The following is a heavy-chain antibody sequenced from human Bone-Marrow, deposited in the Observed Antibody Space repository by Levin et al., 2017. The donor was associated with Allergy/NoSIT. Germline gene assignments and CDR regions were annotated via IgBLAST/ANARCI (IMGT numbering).Heavy chain of an antibody. CDR3: ARQAVPAAMNGFDS. CDR1: GASISSFY. J-gene: IGHJ5*01. Sequence: SETLSLTCTVAGASISSFYWSWIRQPPGKGLEWIGYIYYSGSTNYSPSLKSRVSMSADMSRNQVYLTLSSVTAADTAVYYCARQAVPAAMNGFDSWGQGTLVTVSS. CDR2: IYYSGST. D-gene: IGHD2-2*01. V-gene: IGHV4-59*08.